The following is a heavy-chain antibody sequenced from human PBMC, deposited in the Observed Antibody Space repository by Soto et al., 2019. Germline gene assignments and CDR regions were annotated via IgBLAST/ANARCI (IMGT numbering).Heavy chain of an antibody. CDR1: GFTFSSYA. D-gene: IGHD3-3*01. V-gene: IGHV3-23*01. CDR2: ISGSGGST. J-gene: IGHJ4*02. CDR3: AKGPYYDFWSGSFDY. Sequence: PGGSLRLSCAASGFTFSSYAMSWVRQAPGKGLEWVPAISGSGGSTYYADSVKGRFTISRDNSKNTLYLQMNSLRAEDTAVYYCAKGPYYDFWSGSFDYWGQGTLVTVSS.